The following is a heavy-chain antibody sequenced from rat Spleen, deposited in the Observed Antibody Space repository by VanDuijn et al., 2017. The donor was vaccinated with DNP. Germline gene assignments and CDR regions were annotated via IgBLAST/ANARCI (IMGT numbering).Heavy chain of an antibody. V-gene: IGHV5S23*01. CDR2: ITYDGGTT. D-gene: IGHD1-11*01. CDR1: GFTFKNFY. CDR3: ARGGRSYFDY. Sequence: EVQLVESGGGLEQPGRSLKLSCAASGFTFKNFYMAWVRQAPTKGLEWVASITYDGGTTYYRDSVKGRFTISRDNAKSSLFLQMDSLKSEDTATYYCARGGRSYFDYWGQGVMVTVSS. J-gene: IGHJ2*01.